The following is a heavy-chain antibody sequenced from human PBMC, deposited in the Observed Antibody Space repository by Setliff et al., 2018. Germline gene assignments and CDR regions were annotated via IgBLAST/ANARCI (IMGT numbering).Heavy chain of an antibody. D-gene: IGHD3-3*01. CDR1: GVSISSHY. V-gene: IGHV4-59*11. CDR3: ARGVNYYYYYMDV. J-gene: IGHJ6*03. Sequence: SETLSLTCTVSGVSISSHYWSWVRQPPGKGLECIGDIYYTGSTKYNPSLWSRLTMSIDTSKKQFSLRLTSVSAADTAVYYCARGVNYYYYYMDVWGKGTTVTVSS. CDR2: IYYTGST.